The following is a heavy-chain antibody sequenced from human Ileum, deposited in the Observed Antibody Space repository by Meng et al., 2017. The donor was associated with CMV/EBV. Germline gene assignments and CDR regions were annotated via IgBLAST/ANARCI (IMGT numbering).Heavy chain of an antibody. V-gene: IGHV3-74*01. CDR1: GFTFSSYW. Sequence: GESLKISCAASGFTFSSYWMHWVRQAPGKGLVWVSRINSDGRTTYYADSVKGRFTISRDNAKNTLYLQVNSLRAEDTAVYYCARETTGGHYYFDYWGQGNLVTVSS. D-gene: IGHD2-21*02. CDR3: ARETTGGHYYFDY. J-gene: IGHJ4*02. CDR2: INSDGRTT.